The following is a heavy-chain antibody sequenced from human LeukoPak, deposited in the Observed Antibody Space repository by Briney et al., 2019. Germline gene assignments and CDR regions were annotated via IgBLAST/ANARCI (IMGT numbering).Heavy chain of an antibody. J-gene: IGHJ4*02. V-gene: IGHV1-2*02. CDR3: ARELVAGMMVFGY. CDR2: INPNSGGT. Sequence: ASVKVSCKASGYTFTGYYMHWVRQAPGQGLEWMGWINPNSGGTNYAQKFQGRVTMTRDTSISTAYMEPSRLRSDDTAVHYCARELVAGMMVFGYWGQGTLVTVSS. D-gene: IGHD6-19*01. CDR1: GYTFTGYY.